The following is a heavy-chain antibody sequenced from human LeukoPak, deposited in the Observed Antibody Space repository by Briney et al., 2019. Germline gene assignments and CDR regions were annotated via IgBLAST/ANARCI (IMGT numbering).Heavy chain of an antibody. Sequence: GASVKVSCKASGYTFTSYYMHCGRQARGQGLEWMGLINPTGGSTGYAQKFQGRVTMTRDMSTSTDYMELSSLRSEDTAIYYSVRDNSVGDNAWWFDPWGKGPLVTVSS. CDR1: GYTFTSYY. J-gene: IGHJ5*02. D-gene: IGHD1-26*01. V-gene: IGHV1-46*01. CDR3: VRDNSVGDNAWWFDP. CDR2: INPTGGST.